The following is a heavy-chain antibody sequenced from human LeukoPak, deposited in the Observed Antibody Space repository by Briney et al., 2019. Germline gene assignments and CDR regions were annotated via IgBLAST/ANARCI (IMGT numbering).Heavy chain of an antibody. V-gene: IGHV3-30*02. CDR3: AKHMLQWLVALNY. Sequence: PGGSLRLSCAASGFTFTNYGMHWVRRAPGKGLEWVAFIRYDGSNKYYADSVKGRFTISRDNSKNTLYLQMNSLRAEDTAVYYCAKHMLQWLVALNYWGQGTLVTVSS. CDR1: GFTFTNYG. CDR2: IRYDGSNK. J-gene: IGHJ4*02. D-gene: IGHD6-19*01.